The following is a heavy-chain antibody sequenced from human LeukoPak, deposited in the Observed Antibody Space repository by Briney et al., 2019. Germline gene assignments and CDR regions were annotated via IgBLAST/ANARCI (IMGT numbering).Heavy chain of an antibody. CDR3: ASTEGVTDKWLDP. J-gene: IGHJ5*02. D-gene: IGHD2-8*01. Sequence: GSLRLSCAASGFTFTTRGMHWVRQAPGKGPQWVAFAGNDGRIKYNENSVEGRFTISRDNSKNTLYLQMNSLRPEDTAVYYCASTEGVTDKWLDPWGQGTLVTVSS. V-gene: IGHV3-30*02. CDR2: AGNDGRIK. CDR1: GFTFTTRG.